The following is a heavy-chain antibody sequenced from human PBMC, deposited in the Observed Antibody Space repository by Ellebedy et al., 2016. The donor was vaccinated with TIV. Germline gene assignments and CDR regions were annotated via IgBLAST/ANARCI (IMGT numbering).Heavy chain of an antibody. CDR3: ARHVVAAASPMTYHAFDI. Sequence: MPSETLSLTCTVSGGSISSSSYYWGWIRQPPGKGLEWIGSIYYSGSTYYNPSLKSRVTISVDTSKNQFSLKLSSVTAADTAVYYCARHVVAAASPMTYHAFDIWGQGTMVTVSS. V-gene: IGHV4-39*01. J-gene: IGHJ3*02. D-gene: IGHD6-13*01. CDR1: GGSISSSSYY. CDR2: IYYSGST.